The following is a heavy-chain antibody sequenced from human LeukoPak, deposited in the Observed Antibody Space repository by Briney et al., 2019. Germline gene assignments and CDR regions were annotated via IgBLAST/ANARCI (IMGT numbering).Heavy chain of an antibody. CDR2: IYTSGST. CDR3: ARDPTGAYYYGSGSYLYFDY. CDR1: GGSISSYY. D-gene: IGHD3-10*01. J-gene: IGHJ4*02. V-gene: IGHV4-4*07. Sequence: SETLSLTCTVSGGSISSYYWSWIRQPAGKGLEWIGRIYTSGSTNYNPSLESRVTMSVDTSKNQFSLKLSSVTAADTAVYYCARDPTGAYYYGSGSYLYFDYWGQGTLVTVSS.